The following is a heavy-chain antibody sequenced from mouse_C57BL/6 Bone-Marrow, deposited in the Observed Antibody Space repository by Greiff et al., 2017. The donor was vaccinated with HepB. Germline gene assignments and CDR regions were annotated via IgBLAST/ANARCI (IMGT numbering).Heavy chain of an antibody. Sequence: EVHLVESGPGLVKPSQSLSLSCSVSGYSITSGYYWNWIRQFPGNKLEWKGYISYDGSNNYNPSLKNRISITRDTSKNQFFLKLNSVTTEDTATYYCARDGYYFDYWGQGTTLTVSS. CDR3: ARDGYYFDY. CDR2: ISYDGSN. J-gene: IGHJ2*01. V-gene: IGHV3-6*01. CDR1: GYSITSGYY. D-gene: IGHD2-2*01.